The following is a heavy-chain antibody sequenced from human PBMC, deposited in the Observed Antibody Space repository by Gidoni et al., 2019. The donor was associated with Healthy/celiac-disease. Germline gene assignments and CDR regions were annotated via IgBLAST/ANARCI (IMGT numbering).Heavy chain of an antibody. Sequence: EVQLLESGGGLVQPGGSLRLSCAASGFTFSSYAMSWVRQAPGKGLEWVSAISGSGGSTYYADSVKGRFTISRDNSKNTLYLQMNSLRAEDTAVYYSAKVLRSGGRELYFQHWGQGTLVTVSS. CDR1: GFTFSSYA. V-gene: IGHV3-23*01. D-gene: IGHD2-15*01. CDR2: ISGSGGST. CDR3: AKVLRSGGRELYFQH. J-gene: IGHJ1*01.